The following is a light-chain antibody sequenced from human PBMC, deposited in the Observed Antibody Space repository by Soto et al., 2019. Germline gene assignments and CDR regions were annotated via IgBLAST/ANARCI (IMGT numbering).Light chain of an antibody. CDR2: EVI. V-gene: IGLV2-8*01. CDR3: SSYADRNYV. Sequence: QSALTQPPSASGSPGQSVTISCTGTSSDVGNYDYVSWYQQYPGKAPKLIIYEVIRRPSGVPDRFSGSKSGNTASLTVSGLRPGDEADYYCSSYADRNYVFGTGTKLTVL. CDR1: SSDVGNYDY. J-gene: IGLJ1*01.